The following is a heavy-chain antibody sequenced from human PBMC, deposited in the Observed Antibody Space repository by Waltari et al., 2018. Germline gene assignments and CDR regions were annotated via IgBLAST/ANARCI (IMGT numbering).Heavy chain of an antibody. J-gene: IGHJ6*02. Sequence: QVQLQQWAAGLLKPSETLSLTCAVHVGSFSGSFWPWLRQTPGEGLGWIGEIRHSGSTNYNPSIQSRVTVSKDTSKNQFSLELTSVTAADTAVYFCARLSRRSGTPVFGGRNYYGMDVWGQGTTVTVSS. CDR2: IRHSGST. D-gene: IGHD1-1*01. CDR1: VGSFSGSF. CDR3: ARLSRRSGTPVFGGRNYYGMDV. V-gene: IGHV4-34*01.